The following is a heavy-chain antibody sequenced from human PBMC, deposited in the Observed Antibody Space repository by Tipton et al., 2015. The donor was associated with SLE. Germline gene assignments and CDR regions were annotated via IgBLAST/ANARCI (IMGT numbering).Heavy chain of an antibody. V-gene: IGHV3-53*01. D-gene: IGHD6-19*01. Sequence: SLRLSCAASGFTVSSNYMSWVRQAPGKGLEWVSVIYSGGSTYYADSVKGRFTISRDNSKNTLYLQMNSLRAEDTAVYYCARGDSSGWYYFDYWGQGTLVTVSS. CDR3: ARGDSSGWYYFDY. CDR2: IYSGGST. J-gene: IGHJ4*02. CDR1: GFTVSSNY.